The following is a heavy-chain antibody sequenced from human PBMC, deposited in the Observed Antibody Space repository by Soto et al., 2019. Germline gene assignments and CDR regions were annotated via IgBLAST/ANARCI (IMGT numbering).Heavy chain of an antibody. J-gene: IGHJ4*02. V-gene: IGHV3-30-3*01. D-gene: IGHD3-22*01. Sequence: QVQLVESGGGVVQPGRTLRLSCAASGFTFSRYPMHWVRQAPAKGLEWVAAISYDGSNQYYADSVKGRFTISSDNSKNTLYLQMSSLRADDTAVYYCARDISEYLSMKQNCDYWGQGTLVTVSS. CDR2: ISYDGSNQ. CDR1: GFTFSRYP. CDR3: ARDISEYLSMKQNCDY.